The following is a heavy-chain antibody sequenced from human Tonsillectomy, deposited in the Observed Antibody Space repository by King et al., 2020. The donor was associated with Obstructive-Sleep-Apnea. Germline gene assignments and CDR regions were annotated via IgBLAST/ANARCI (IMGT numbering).Heavy chain of an antibody. D-gene: IGHD6-19*01. Sequence: TLKEPGPSLVKPTQTLTLTCTFSGFSLSTSGLGVGWLRQAPGKTLEWVALIYWDDEKSYTPFLKSRLTVTKDTSENQVVLIMTNMDPVDTATYYCAHRSSGGPSGFDYWGQGTLVTVSS. CDR3: AHRSSGGPSGFDY. J-gene: IGHJ4*02. V-gene: IGHV2-5*02. CDR2: IYWDDEK. CDR1: GFSLSTSGLG.